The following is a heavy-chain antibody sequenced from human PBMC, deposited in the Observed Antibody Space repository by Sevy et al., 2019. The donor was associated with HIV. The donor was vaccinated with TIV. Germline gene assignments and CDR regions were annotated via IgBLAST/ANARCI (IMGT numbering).Heavy chain of an antibody. V-gene: IGHV3-30*18. J-gene: IGHJ4*02. CDR3: VKDRDIVVVIAIQHTPPDY. CDR1: GFTFSSYG. Sequence: GGSLRLSCAASGFTFSSYGMHWVRQAPGKGLEWVAVISYDGSNKYYADSVKGRFTISRDNSKNTLYLQMNSLRAEDTAVYYCVKDRDIVVVIAIQHTPPDYWGQGTLVTVSS. CDR2: ISYDGSNK. D-gene: IGHD2-21*01.